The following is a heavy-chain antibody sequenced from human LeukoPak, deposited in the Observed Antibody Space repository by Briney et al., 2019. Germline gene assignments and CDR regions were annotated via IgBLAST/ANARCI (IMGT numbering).Heavy chain of an antibody. D-gene: IGHD6-13*01. CDR3: ARDQGQYSSSWTPRDYYYGMDV. CDR2: INAGNGNT. Sequence: ASVKVSCKASGYTVTSYAMHWVRQAPGQRLEWMGWINAGNGNTKYSQKFQGRVTITRDTSASTAYMELSSLRSEDTAVYYCARDQGQYSSSWTPRDYYYGMDVWGKGTTVTVSS. J-gene: IGHJ6*04. V-gene: IGHV1-3*01. CDR1: GYTVTSYA.